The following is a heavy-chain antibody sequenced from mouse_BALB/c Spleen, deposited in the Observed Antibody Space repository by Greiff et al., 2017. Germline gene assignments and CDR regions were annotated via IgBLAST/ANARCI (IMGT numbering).Heavy chain of an antibody. V-gene: IGHV2-6-2*01. Sequence: VQLQQSGPDLVAPSQSLSITCTVSGFSLTSYGVHWVRQPPGKGLEWLVVIWSDGSTTYNSALKSRLSISKDNSKSQVFLKMNSLQTDDTAMYYCARHNYDAIYAMDYWGQGTSVTVSS. D-gene: IGHD2-3*01. CDR2: IWSDGST. J-gene: IGHJ4*01. CDR3: ARHNYDAIYAMDY. CDR1: GFSLTSYG.